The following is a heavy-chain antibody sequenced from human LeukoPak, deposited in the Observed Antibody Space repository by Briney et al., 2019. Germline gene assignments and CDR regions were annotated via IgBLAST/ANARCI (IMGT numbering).Heavy chain of an antibody. CDR1: GGSISSGGYY. J-gene: IGHJ5*02. Sequence: PSQTLSLTCTVSGGSISSGGYYWSWIRQHPGKGLEWIGYIYYSGSTYYNPSLKSRVTISVDTSKNQFSLKLSSVTAADTAVYYCARDLFSGSGSYWRWFDPWGQGTLVTVSS. D-gene: IGHD3-10*01. CDR2: IYYSGST. V-gene: IGHV4-31*03. CDR3: ARDLFSGSGSYWRWFDP.